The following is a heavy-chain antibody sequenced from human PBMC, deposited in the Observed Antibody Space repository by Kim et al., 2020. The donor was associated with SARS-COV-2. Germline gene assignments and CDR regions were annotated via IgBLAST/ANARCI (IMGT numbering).Heavy chain of an antibody. CDR3: ARQHASRFLEWYFDY. CDR1: GDSITSGGYY. CDR2: IQYIGST. D-gene: IGHD3-3*01. Sequence: SETLSLTCTVSGDSITSGGYYWTWIRQRPGKGLEWIGYIQYIGSTYFNPSLKSRIDMSQDTSKNQCSLKLTSVTAADTAVYYCARQHASRFLEWYFDYWG. V-gene: IGHV4-31*03. J-gene: IGHJ4*01.